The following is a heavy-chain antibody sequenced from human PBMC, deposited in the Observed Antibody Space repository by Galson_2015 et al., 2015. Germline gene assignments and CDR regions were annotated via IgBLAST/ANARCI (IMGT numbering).Heavy chain of an antibody. CDR3: AGETGIPNGMDI. CDR2: IYGDGRT. CDR1: GFTVSSTY. J-gene: IGHJ6*02. D-gene: IGHD2-21*01. V-gene: IGHV3-53*01. Sequence: SLRLSCAGSGFTVSSTYMSWVRQAPGKGLEWVSVIYGDGRTYYIDSVKGRFTISRDNSENTLYLQMNSLRDEDTAIYYCAGETGIPNGMDIWGQGTTVTVSS.